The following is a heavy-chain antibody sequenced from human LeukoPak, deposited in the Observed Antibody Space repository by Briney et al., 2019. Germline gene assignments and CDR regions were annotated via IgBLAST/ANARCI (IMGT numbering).Heavy chain of an antibody. CDR1: GGYISGYC. Sequence: RTSETLSLTCTVSGGYISGYCWTWIRQPAGKGLEWIGRIYASGSASYNPSLESRVTMSADTSKNEISLKLTSVTAADTAVYYCSREPEPWGQGTLVTVSS. J-gene: IGHJ5*02. CDR2: IYASGSA. V-gene: IGHV4-4*07. CDR3: SREPEP.